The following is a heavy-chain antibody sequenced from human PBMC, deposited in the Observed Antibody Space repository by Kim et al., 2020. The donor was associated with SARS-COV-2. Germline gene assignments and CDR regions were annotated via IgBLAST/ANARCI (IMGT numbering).Heavy chain of an antibody. Sequence: SETLSLTCTVSGGSISSYYWSWIRQPPGKGLEWIGYIYYSGSTNYNPSLKSRVTISVDTSKNQFSLKLSSVTAADTAVYYCARDASIVGTIGGFDYWGQGTLVTVSS. CDR2: IYYSGST. CDR1: GGSISSYY. J-gene: IGHJ4*02. D-gene: IGHD5-12*01. V-gene: IGHV4-59*13. CDR3: ARDASIVGTIGGFDY.